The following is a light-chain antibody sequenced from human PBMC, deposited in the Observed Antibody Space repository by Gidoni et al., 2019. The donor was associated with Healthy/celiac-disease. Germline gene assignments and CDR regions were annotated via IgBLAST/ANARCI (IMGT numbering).Light chain of an antibody. J-gene: IGKJ2*01. CDR2: LGS. V-gene: IGKV2-28*01. CDR1: QSLLHSNGYNY. Sequence: DIVITQSPLSLPVTPGEPASISCRSSQSLLHSNGYNYLDWYLQKPGESPQLLIYLGSNRASGVADRFSGSGSGTDFTLKISRVEAEDVGVYYCMQALQTPPYTFGQGTKLEIK. CDR3: MQALQTPPYT.